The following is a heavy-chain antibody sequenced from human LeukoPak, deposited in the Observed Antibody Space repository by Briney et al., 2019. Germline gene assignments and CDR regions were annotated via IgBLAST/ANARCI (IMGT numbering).Heavy chain of an antibody. J-gene: IGHJ4*02. CDR3: ARVQGYCSGGSCYGNDY. CDR2: INHSGST. Sequence: PSETLSLTCAVYGGSFSGYYWSWLRQPPGKGLEWCGEINHSGSTNYNPSLKSRVTISVDTSKNQFSLKLSSVTAADTAVYYCARVQGYCSGGSCYGNDYWGQGTLVTVSS. CDR1: GGSFSGYY. D-gene: IGHD2-15*01. V-gene: IGHV4-34*01.